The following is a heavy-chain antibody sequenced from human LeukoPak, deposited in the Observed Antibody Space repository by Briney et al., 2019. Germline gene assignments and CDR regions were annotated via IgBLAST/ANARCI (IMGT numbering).Heavy chain of an antibody. V-gene: IGHV1-18*01. Sequence: GASVKVSCKASGFTFTSSAVQWVRQARGQRLEWIGWISAYNGNTNYAQKLQGRVTMTTDTSTSTAYMELRSLRSDDTAVYYCAREPCGGDCYPDYWGQGTLVTVSS. CDR3: AREPCGGDCYPDY. CDR1: GFTFTSSA. CDR2: ISAYNGNT. D-gene: IGHD2-21*02. J-gene: IGHJ4*02.